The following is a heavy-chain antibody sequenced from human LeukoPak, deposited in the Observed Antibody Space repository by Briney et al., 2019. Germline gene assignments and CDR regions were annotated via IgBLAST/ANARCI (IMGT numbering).Heavy chain of an antibody. D-gene: IGHD4-17*01. V-gene: IGHV4-34*01. Sequence: SPSETLSLTCAVYGGSFSGHYWSWIRQPPGKGLEWIGEINHSGSTNYNPSLKSRVTISVDTSKNQFSLKLSSVTAADTAVYYCARARPTETTFYNYYYDMDVWGQGTTVTVSS. J-gene: IGHJ6*02. CDR3: ARARPTETTFYNYYYDMDV. CDR2: INHSGST. CDR1: GGSFSGHY.